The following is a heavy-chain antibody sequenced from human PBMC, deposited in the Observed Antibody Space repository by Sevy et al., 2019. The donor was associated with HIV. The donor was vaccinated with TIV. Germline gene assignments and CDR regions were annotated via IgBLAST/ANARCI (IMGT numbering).Heavy chain of an antibody. D-gene: IGHD3-22*01. Sequence: GGSLRLSCAASGFTFSSYWMSWVRQAPGMGLEWVGFIRSKDYGGATEYAASVKGRFTISRDDSKSIADLQMNSLKTEDTAVYYCTRGYYYDSSGYSDYWGQGTLVTVSS. CDR1: GFTFSSYW. CDR3: TRGYYYDSSGYSDY. V-gene: IGHV3-49*04. CDR2: IRSKDYGGAT. J-gene: IGHJ4*02.